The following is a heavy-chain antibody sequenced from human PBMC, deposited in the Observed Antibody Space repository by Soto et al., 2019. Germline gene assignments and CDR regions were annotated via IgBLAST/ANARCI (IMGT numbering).Heavy chain of an antibody. J-gene: IGHJ4*02. Sequence: GASVKVSCKASGCTFSSYAISWVRQAPGQGLEWMGGIIPIFGTANYAQKFQGRVTITADESTSTAYMELSSLRSEDTAVYYCARDSCSGGSCYNFDYWGQGTLVTVSS. V-gene: IGHV1-69*13. D-gene: IGHD2-15*01. CDR3: ARDSCSGGSCYNFDY. CDR2: IIPIFGTA. CDR1: GCTFSSYA.